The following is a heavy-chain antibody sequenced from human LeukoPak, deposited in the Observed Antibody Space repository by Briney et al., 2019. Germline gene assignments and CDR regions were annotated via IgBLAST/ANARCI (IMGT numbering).Heavy chain of an antibody. CDR3: ASATYSSGWELHFDY. CDR1: GFTFSSYS. Sequence: GGSLRLSCAASGFTFSSYSMNWVRQAPGKGLEWVSSISSSSYIYYADSVKGRFTISRDNAKNSLYLQMNSLRAEDTAVYYCASATYSSGWELHFDYWGQGTLVTVSS. V-gene: IGHV3-21*01. D-gene: IGHD6-19*01. CDR2: ISSSSYI. J-gene: IGHJ4*02.